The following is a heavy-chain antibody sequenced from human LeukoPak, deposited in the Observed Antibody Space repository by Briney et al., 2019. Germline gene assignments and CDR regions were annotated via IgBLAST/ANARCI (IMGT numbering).Heavy chain of an antibody. CDR3: ARDQTGGSGSYTTNYFDY. CDR2: ISSSSSYT. Sequence: PGGSLRLSCAASGFTFSDYYMSWIRQAPGKGLEWVSYISSSSSYTNYADSVKGRFTISRDNAKNSLYLQMNSPRAEDTAVYYCARDQTGGSGSYTTNYFDYWGQGTLVTVSS. J-gene: IGHJ4*02. D-gene: IGHD3-10*01. V-gene: IGHV3-11*06. CDR1: GFTFSDYY.